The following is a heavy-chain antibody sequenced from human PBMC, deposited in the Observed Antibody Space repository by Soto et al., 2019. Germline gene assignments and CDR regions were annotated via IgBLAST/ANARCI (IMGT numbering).Heavy chain of an antibody. Sequence: DVQLWESGGGLVQPGGSLTLSCTASKFTFSDYAMSWVRQAPGKGLEGVSSIGGVGADTYYADSVKGRFTISRDNSKNTLYLRMNSLTDEDTAVYYCAKDAVPYNGKWDWFDSWGQGDLVTVSS. V-gene: IGHV3-23*01. CDR1: KFTFSDYA. D-gene: IGHD1-26*01. J-gene: IGHJ5*01. CDR3: AKDAVPYNGKWDWFDS. CDR2: IGGVGADT.